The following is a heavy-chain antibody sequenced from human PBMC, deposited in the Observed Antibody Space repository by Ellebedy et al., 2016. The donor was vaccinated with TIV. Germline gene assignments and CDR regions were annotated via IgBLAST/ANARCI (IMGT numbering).Heavy chain of an antibody. CDR3: ARDQWLGRAYYFDS. CDR1: GFTFSNYW. J-gene: IGHJ4*02. D-gene: IGHD6-19*01. V-gene: IGHV3-7*01. Sequence: GESLKISCAASGFTFSNYWMSWVRQAPGKGLEWVANIKQDASERYYVDSVKGRFSISRDNAKNSIYLQMNSLRAEDTAVYYCARDQWLGRAYYFDSWGQGTLVTVSS. CDR2: IKQDASER.